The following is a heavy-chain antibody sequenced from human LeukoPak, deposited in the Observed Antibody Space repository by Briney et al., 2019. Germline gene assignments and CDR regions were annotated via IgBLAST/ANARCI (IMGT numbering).Heavy chain of an antibody. D-gene: IGHD1-14*01. CDR2: VMPLFNTP. CDR1: GDTFNNYI. CDR3: ARVDRHHFYMDV. J-gene: IGHJ6*03. Sequence: ASVKVSCKASGDTFNNYIITWVRQAPGQGLEWMGGVMPLFNTPNYAQKFQGRITIITDASTHTSYMELRSLRSEDTAVYSCARVDRHHFYMDVWGKGTTVTVSS. V-gene: IGHV1-69*05.